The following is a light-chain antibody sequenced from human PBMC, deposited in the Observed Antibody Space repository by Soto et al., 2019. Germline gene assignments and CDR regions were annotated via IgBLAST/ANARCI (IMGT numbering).Light chain of an antibody. CDR1: QSINNW. CDR2: KAS. V-gene: IGKV1-5*03. J-gene: IGKJ1*01. Sequence: DIPMTQSPSTLYASVGDRVTITCRASQSINNWLAWYHQKPWKAPNLLIYKASNLESGVTSRFSGSGSGTEFTLTISSLQPDDFATYYCQQYNDYSWTFGQGNKVEI. CDR3: QQYNDYSWT.